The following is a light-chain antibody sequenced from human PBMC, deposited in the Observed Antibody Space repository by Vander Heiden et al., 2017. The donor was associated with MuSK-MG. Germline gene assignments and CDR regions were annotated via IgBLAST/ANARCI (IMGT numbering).Light chain of an antibody. CDR3: LQSYDSPVT. CDR2: AAS. Sequence: DIQMTQSPSSLSASVRDRVTITCRPSQTISTYLNWYQQKPGKAPKLLIYAASSLQSGVPSRFSGSGSGTDFTLTIGSLQPEDFATYYCLQSYDSPVTFGGGTKVEI. J-gene: IGKJ4*01. CDR1: QTISTY. V-gene: IGKV1-39*01.